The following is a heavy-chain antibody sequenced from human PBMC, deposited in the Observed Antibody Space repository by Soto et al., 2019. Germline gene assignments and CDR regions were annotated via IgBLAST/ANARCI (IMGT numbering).Heavy chain of an antibody. CDR1: GGTFSSYA. V-gene: IGHV1-69*01. Sequence: QVQLVQSGAEVKKPGSSVKVSCKASGGTFSSYAISWVRQAPGQGLEWMGGIIPIFGTANYAQKFQGRVTLTADESTSTAYMELSSLRSEDTAVYYCARPCTPFYSSSSFYYYGMDVWGQGTTVTVSS. CDR2: IIPIFGTA. J-gene: IGHJ6*02. CDR3: ARPCTPFYSSSSFYYYGMDV. D-gene: IGHD6-6*01.